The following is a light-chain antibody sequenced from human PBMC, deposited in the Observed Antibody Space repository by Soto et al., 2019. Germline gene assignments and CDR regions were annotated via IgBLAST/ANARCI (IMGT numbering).Light chain of an antibody. CDR2: DVS. Sequence: QSAVSQARSVCGSPGQSVTISCTGTSTDVGGYNYVSWYQQHPGKVPKLMLYDVSKRPSGVPDRFSGSKSGNTASLTISGLQAEDEADYYCCSYAGRDTLYVFGSGTKVTVL. CDR1: STDVGGYNY. V-gene: IGLV2-11*01. J-gene: IGLJ1*01. CDR3: CSYAGRDTLYV.